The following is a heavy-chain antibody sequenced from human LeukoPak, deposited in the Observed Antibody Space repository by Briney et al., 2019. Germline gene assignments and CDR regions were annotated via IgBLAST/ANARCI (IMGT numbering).Heavy chain of an antibody. CDR1: GGSISSHY. V-gene: IGHV4-59*11. CDR3: ARGSGQWGFDS. Sequence: SETLSLTCTVSGGSISSHYWSWIRQPPGKTLEWIGYIYYSGSTNYNPSLRSRVTISVDSSKNQFSLKLSSVTAADTAVYYCARGSGQWGFDSWGQGTLITVSS. CDR2: IYYSGST. D-gene: IGHD3-10*01. J-gene: IGHJ4*02.